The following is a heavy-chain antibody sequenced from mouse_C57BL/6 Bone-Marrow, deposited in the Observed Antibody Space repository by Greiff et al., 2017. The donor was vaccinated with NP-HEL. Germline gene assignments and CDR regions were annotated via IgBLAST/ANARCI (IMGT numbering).Heavy chain of an antibody. CDR2: IDPSDSET. D-gene: IGHD2-4*01. J-gene: IGHJ3*01. Sequence: QVQLQQPGAELVRPGSSVKLSCKASGYTFTSYWMHWVKQRPIQGLEWIGNIDPSDSETHYNQKFKDKATLTVDKSSSTAYMQLSSLTSADSAVYYCASYDYGTWFAYWGQGTLVTVSA. CDR1: GYTFTSYW. CDR3: ASYDYGTWFAY. V-gene: IGHV1-52*01.